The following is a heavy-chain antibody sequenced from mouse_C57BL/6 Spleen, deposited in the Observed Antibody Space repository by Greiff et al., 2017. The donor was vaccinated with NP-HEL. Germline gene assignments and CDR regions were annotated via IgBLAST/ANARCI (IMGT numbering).Heavy chain of an antibody. CDR3: ARAYGYDVDWYFDV. Sequence: QVQLQQPGAELVKPGASVKLSCKASGYTFTSYWMHWVKQRPGQGLEWIGMIHPNSGSTNYNEKFKSKATLTVDKSSSTAYMQLSSLTSEDSAVYYCARAYGYDVDWYFDVWGTGTTVTVSS. J-gene: IGHJ1*03. D-gene: IGHD2-2*01. V-gene: IGHV1-64*01. CDR2: IHPNSGST. CDR1: GYTFTSYW.